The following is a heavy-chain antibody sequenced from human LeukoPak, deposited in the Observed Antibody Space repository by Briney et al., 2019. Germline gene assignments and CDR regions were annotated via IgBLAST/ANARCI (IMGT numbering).Heavy chain of an antibody. Sequence: PGGSLRLSCAASGFTFSSYGMYWVCQAPGKGLEWVAFIRYDGSNKYYADSVKGRFTISRDNSKNTLYLQMNSLRAEDTAVYYCAKDNTGSSTSLDYWGQGTLVTVSS. J-gene: IGHJ4*02. CDR1: GFTFSSYG. CDR2: IRYDGSNK. D-gene: IGHD6-6*01. CDR3: AKDNTGSSTSLDY. V-gene: IGHV3-30*02.